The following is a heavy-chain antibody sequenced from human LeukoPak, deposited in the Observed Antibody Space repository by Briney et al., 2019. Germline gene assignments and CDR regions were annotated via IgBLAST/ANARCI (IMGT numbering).Heavy chain of an antibody. V-gene: IGHV1-69*04. CDR2: IIPILGIA. D-gene: IGHD1-26*01. J-gene: IGHJ4*02. CDR3: ARVVGATNSPGDY. Sequence: SVKVSCKASGGTFSSYATSWVRQAPGQGLEWMGRIIPILGIANYAQKFQGRVTITADKSTSTAYMELSSLRPEDTAVYYCARVVGATNSPGDYWGQGTLVTVSS. CDR1: GGTFSSYA.